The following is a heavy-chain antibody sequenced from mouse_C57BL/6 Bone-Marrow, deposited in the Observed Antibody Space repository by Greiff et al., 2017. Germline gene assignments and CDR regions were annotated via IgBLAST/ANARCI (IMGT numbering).Heavy chain of an antibody. Sequence: VQLQQSGAELVRPGASVKLSCTASGFNIKDDYMHWVKQRPEQGLEWIGWIDPENGDTEYASKFQGKATITADTSSNTAYLQLSSLTSEDTAVYYCTTGEGGNYWGQGTTLTVSS. V-gene: IGHV14-4*01. J-gene: IGHJ2*01. CDR3: TTGEGGNY. CDR2: IDPENGDT. CDR1: GFNIKDDY.